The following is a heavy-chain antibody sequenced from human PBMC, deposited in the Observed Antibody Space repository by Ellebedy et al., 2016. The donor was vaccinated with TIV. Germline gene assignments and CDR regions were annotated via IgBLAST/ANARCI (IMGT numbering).Heavy chain of an antibody. CDR3: ARHLRDILTGQTNWFDP. V-gene: IGHV4-39*01. CDR1: GGSISSSSYY. D-gene: IGHD3-9*01. CDR2: IYYSGST. J-gene: IGHJ5*02. Sequence: SETLSLXCTVSGGSISSSSYYWGWIRQPPGKGLEWIGSIYYSGSTYYNPSLKSRVTISVDTSKNQFSLKLSSVTAADTAVYYCARHLRDILTGQTNWFDPWGQGTLVTVSS.